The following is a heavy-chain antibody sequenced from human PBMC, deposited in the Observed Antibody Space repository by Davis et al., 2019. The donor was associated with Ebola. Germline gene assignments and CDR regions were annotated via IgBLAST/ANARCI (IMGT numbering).Heavy chain of an antibody. V-gene: IGHV1-46*01. Sequence: ASVKVSCKASGYTFTSYYMHWVRQAPGQGLEWMGIINPSGGSTGYAQKFQGRVTMTRDTSTSTVYMELSSLRSEDTAVYYCARAPRLYDSSGHQDYWGQGTLVTVSS. CDR2: INPSGGST. CDR3: ARAPRLYDSSGHQDY. CDR1: GYTFTSYY. D-gene: IGHD3-22*01. J-gene: IGHJ4*02.